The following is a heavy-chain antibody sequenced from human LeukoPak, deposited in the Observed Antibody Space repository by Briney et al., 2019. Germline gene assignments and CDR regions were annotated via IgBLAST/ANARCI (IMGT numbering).Heavy chain of an antibody. D-gene: IGHD3-10*01. Sequence: GGSLRLSYAASGFTFSSYAMSWVRQAPGKGLEWVSAISGSGGSTYYADSVKGRFTISRDNSKNTLYVQMNSLRAEDTAVYYCAKGHYYGSGSLDYWGQGTLVTVSS. CDR3: AKGHYYGSGSLDY. J-gene: IGHJ4*02. CDR2: ISGSGGST. V-gene: IGHV3-23*01. CDR1: GFTFSSYA.